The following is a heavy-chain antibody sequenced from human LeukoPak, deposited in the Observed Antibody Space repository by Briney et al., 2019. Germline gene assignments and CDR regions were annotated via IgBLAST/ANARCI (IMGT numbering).Heavy chain of an antibody. D-gene: IGHD3-22*01. CDR3: ASGWGSSGWLLEGFDY. J-gene: IGHJ4*02. V-gene: IGHV3-21*01. Sequence: GGSLRLSCAASGFTFSSYSMNWVRQAPGKGLEWVSSISSSSSYIYYADSVKGRFTISRDNAKNSLYLQMNSLRAEDTAVYYCASGWGSSGWLLEGFDYWGQGTLVTVSS. CDR1: GFTFSSYS. CDR2: ISSSSSYI.